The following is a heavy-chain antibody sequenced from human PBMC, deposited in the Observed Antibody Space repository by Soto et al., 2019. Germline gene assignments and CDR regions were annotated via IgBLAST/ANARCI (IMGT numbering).Heavy chain of an antibody. Sequence: SVTVSGKASVFTLTSSAMQWVRQARGQRLEWIGWIVVGSGNTNYAQKFKERVTITRDMSTSTAYMELSSLRSEDTAVYYCAADYYDTSGYPDYWGQGTLVTVSS. D-gene: IGHD3-22*01. J-gene: IGHJ4*02. CDR3: AADYYDTSGYPDY. V-gene: IGHV1-58*02. CDR1: VFTLTSSA. CDR2: IVVGSGNT.